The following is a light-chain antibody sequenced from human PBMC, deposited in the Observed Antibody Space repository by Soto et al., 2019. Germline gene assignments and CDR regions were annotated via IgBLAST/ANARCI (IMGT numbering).Light chain of an antibody. CDR1: NIGSKN. CDR3: QVWDSSTAV. CDR2: RDS. Sequence: SYELTQPLSVSVALGQTARITCGGNNIGSKNVHWYQQKAGQAPVLVIDRDSNRPSGIPERFSSSNSGNTATLTISRAQAGDEADDYCQVWDSSTAVLGGGTKLTVL. V-gene: IGLV3-9*01. J-gene: IGLJ2*01.